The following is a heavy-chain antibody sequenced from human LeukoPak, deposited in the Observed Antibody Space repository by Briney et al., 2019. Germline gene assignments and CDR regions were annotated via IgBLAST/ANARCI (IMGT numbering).Heavy chain of an antibody. D-gene: IGHD3-22*01. Sequence: PSETLSLTXTVSGGSISSGSYYWSWIRQPAGKGLEWIGRIYTSGSTNYNPSLKSRVTISVDTSKNQFSLKLSSVTAADTAVYYCARLRITMIVVVIDYWGQGTLVTVSS. CDR2: IYTSGST. J-gene: IGHJ4*02. V-gene: IGHV4-61*02. CDR3: ARLRITMIVVVIDY. CDR1: GGSISSGSYY.